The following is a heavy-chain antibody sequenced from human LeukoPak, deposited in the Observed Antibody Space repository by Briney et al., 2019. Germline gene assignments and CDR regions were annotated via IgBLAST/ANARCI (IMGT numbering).Heavy chain of an antibody. CDR1: GFTFSSYA. J-gene: IGHJ3*02. CDR3: AREGYNSGDAFDI. CDR2: ISSNGGST. D-gene: IGHD5-24*01. Sequence: GGSLSLSCAASGFTFSSYAMHWVRQAPGKGLEYVSAISSNGGSTYYANSVKGRFTISRDNSKNTLYLQMGSLRAEDMAVYYCAREGYNSGDAFDIWGQGTMVTVSS. V-gene: IGHV3-64*01.